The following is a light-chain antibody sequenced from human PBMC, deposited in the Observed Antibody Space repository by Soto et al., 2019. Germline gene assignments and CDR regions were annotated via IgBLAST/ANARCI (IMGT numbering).Light chain of an antibody. Sequence: DIQMTQSPSTLSASVGDRVTITCRASQSISSWLAWYQQRPGRAPEVLIYDASSLESGVPSRFSGSGSGTEFTLTISSLQPDDFATYYFQQYNSYPVTFGGGTKVEIK. CDR1: QSISSW. V-gene: IGKV1-5*01. CDR2: DAS. CDR3: QQYNSYPVT. J-gene: IGKJ4*01.